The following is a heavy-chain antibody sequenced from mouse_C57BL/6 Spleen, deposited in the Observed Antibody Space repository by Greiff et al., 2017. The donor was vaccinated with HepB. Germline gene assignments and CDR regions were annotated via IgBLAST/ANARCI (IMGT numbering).Heavy chain of an antibody. CDR3: TGGGYYGSSYGWYFDV. Sequence: QVQLKQPGAELVKPGASVKLSCKASGYTFTSYWMQWVKQRPGQGLEWIGEIDPSDSYTNYNQKFKGKATLTVDTSSSTAYMQLSSLTSEDSAVYYCTGGGYYGSSYGWYFDVWGTGTTVTVSS. CDR2: IDPSDSYT. J-gene: IGHJ1*03. V-gene: IGHV1-50*01. CDR1: GYTFTSYW. D-gene: IGHD1-1*01.